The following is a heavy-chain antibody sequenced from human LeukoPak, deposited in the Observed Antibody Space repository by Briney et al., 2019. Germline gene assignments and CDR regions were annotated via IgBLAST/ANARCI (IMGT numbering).Heavy chain of an antibody. J-gene: IGHJ6*02. Sequence: ASVKVSYKVSVYTRTEVSIHWVRQAPEKGLEWMGGLDPEDDGTIYAQKFQGRVTMTEDIATDTAYMELSSLRSEDTAVYYCAKVGAMGSGTYLYYNYYAMDVWGQGTTVTVSS. D-gene: IGHD1-26*01. CDR1: VYTRTEVS. V-gene: IGHV1-24*01. CDR3: AKVGAMGSGTYLYYNYYAMDV. CDR2: LDPEDDGT.